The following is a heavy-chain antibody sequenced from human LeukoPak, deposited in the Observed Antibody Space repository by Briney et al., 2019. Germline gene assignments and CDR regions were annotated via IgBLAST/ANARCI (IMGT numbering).Heavy chain of an antibody. CDR1: RFIFTNYW. CDR2: VNIDGSAT. J-gene: IGHJ4*02. Sequence: GGSLRLSCAASRFIFTNYWIHWVRQAPGKGLVWVSHVNIDGSATSYADSVKGRFTISRDSAKNTVYLHMNSLRVEDTAVYYCTSFFETNWGQGTLVTVSS. D-gene: IGHD2/OR15-2a*01. CDR3: TSFFETN. V-gene: IGHV3-74*01.